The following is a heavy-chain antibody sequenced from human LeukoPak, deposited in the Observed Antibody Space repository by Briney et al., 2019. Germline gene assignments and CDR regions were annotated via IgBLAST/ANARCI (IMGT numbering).Heavy chain of an antibody. V-gene: IGHV3-48*03. Sequence: GGSLRLSCAASGFTFSSYAMSWVRQAPGKGLEWISYISGSGATYYADSVKGRFTISRDNGQNSLWLQMNSLRVEDTAVYHCARDPMYNGGNSGAFDFWGQGTLVTVSS. CDR1: GFTFSSYA. CDR3: ARDPMYNGGNSGAFDF. CDR2: ISGSGAT. D-gene: IGHD4-23*01. J-gene: IGHJ3*01.